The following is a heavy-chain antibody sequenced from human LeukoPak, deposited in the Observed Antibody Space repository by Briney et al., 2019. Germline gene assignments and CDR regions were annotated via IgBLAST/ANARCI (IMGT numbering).Heavy chain of an antibody. V-gene: IGHV4-31*03. CDR1: GGSISSGGYY. J-gene: IGHJ4*02. D-gene: IGHD4-23*01. CDR2: IYYSRST. CDR3: ARFGTSTEVFDY. Sequence: PSQTLSLTCTVSGGSISSGGYYWGWIRQHPGKGLEWIGYIYYSRSTYSHPSLTSRVTISVDTSKTQFSLKLSSVTAADTAVYYCARFGTSTEVFDYWGQGTLVTVSS.